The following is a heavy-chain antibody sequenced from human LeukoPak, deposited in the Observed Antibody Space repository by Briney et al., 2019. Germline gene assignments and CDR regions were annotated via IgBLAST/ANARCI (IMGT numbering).Heavy chain of an antibody. D-gene: IGHD2-21*01. CDR2: ISGIGATT. Sequence: GGSLRLSCAASGFTFNSFAMNWVRQAPGKGLEWVSSISGIGATTYYADSVKGRFTISRDNSKNTVYLQMNSLRAEDTAVYYCAKEGWGSYPGNWFDPWGQGTLVTVSS. J-gene: IGHJ5*02. V-gene: IGHV3-23*01. CDR1: GFTFNSFA. CDR3: AKEGWGSYPGNWFDP.